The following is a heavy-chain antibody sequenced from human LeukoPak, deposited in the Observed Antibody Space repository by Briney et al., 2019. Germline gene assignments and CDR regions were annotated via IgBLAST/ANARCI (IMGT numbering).Heavy chain of an antibody. J-gene: IGHJ5*02. Sequence: ASVKVSCKVSGYTLTELSMHWVRQAPGKGLEWMGGFDPEDGETIYAQKFQGRVTMTEDTSTDTAYMELSSLRSEDTAAYYCATAPTSIAVANWFDPWGQGTLVTVSS. CDR3: ATAPTSIAVANWFDP. CDR2: FDPEDGET. V-gene: IGHV1-24*01. D-gene: IGHD6-19*01. CDR1: GYTLTELS.